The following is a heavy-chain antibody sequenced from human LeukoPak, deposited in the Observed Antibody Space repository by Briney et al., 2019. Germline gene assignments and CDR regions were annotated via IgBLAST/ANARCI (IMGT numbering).Heavy chain of an antibody. CDR1: GYSFTNYW. Sequence: GESLKISCKGSGYSFTNYWIGWVRQMPGKGLEWMGIIYPGDSDTRYSPSFQGQVTFSADKSINTAYLQWSSLKASDTAIYYCARQGFRDDYGGNTYFQHWGQGTLVTASS. CDR2: IYPGDSDT. J-gene: IGHJ1*01. D-gene: IGHD4-23*01. V-gene: IGHV5-51*01. CDR3: ARQGFRDDYGGNTYFQH.